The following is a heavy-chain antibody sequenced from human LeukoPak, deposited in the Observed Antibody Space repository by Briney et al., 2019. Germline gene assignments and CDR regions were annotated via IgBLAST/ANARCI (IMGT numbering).Heavy chain of an antibody. V-gene: IGHV3-48*04. CDR2: ISSSGSTI. CDR1: GFTFSSYS. CDR3: ARITIVVVNNDY. J-gene: IGHJ4*02. D-gene: IGHD3-22*01. Sequence: GGSLRLSCAASGFTFSSYSMNWVRQAPGKGLEWVSYISSSGSTIYYADSVKGRFTISRDNAKNSLYLQMNSLRAEDTAVYYCARITIVVVNNDYWGQGTLVTVSS.